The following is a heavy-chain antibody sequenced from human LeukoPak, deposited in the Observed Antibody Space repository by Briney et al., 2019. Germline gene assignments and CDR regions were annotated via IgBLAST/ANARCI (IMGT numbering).Heavy chain of an antibody. J-gene: IGHJ4*02. Sequence: ASVKVSCKASGGTFSSYAISWVRQAPGQGLEWMGWISAYNGNTNYAQKLQGRVTMTTDTSTSTAYMELRSLRSDDTAVYYCAGDYSGSLDYWGQGTLVTVSS. CDR3: AGDYSGSLDY. CDR2: ISAYNGNT. V-gene: IGHV1-18*01. D-gene: IGHD1-26*01. CDR1: GGTFSSYA.